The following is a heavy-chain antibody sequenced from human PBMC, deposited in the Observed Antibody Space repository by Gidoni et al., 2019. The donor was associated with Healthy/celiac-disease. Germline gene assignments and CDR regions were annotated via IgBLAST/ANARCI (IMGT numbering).Heavy chain of an antibody. CDR1: GLTFSSSA. J-gene: IGHJ3*02. Sequence: QVQPVQSGAVVQKPGSSVQVPCKASGLTFSSSAISWVRQAPGQGREWMGGIIPIFGTANYAQKFQGRVTITADESTSTAYMELSSLRSEDTAVYYCARVGDSEYCSGGSCYDDAFDIWGQGTMVTVSS. V-gene: IGHV1-69*01. D-gene: IGHD2-15*01. CDR3: ARVGDSEYCSGGSCYDDAFDI. CDR2: IIPIFGTA.